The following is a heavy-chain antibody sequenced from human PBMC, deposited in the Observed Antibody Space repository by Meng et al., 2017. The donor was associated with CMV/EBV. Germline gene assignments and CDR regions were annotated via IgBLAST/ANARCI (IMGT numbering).Heavy chain of an antibody. V-gene: IGHV3-21*01. CDR1: GFTFSSYS. CDR2: ISSSSSYI. D-gene: IGHD2/OR15-2a*01. J-gene: IGHJ6*02. CDR3: ARDSLYGGYYYGMDV. Sequence: GGSLRLSCAASGFTFSSYSMSWVRQAPGKGLEWVSSISSSSSYIYYADSVKGRFTISRDNAKNSLHPQMNSLRAEDTAVYYCARDSLYGGYYYGMDVWGQGTTVTVSS.